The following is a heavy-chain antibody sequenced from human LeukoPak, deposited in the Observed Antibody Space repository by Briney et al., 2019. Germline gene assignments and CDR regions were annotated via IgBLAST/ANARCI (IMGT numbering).Heavy chain of an antibody. CDR1: GYSFTNYW. J-gene: IGHJ4*02. Sequence: GESLKISCKGSGYSFTNYWIGWVRQMPGKGLEWMGIIYPGDSDTRYSPSFQGQVTISADKSISTAYLQWSSLKASDTAMYYCARRAYCGGDSYRVGTLFDYWGQGTLVTVSS. V-gene: IGHV5-51*01. CDR3: ARRAYCGGDSYRVGTLFDY. D-gene: IGHD2-21*02. CDR2: IYPGDSDT.